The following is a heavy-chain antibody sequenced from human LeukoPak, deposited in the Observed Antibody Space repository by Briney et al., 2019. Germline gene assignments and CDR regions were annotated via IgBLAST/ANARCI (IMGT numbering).Heavy chain of an antibody. CDR1: GYTFTSYY. J-gene: IGHJ5*02. V-gene: IGHV1-46*01. CDR2: INPSGGST. CDR3: ARVGIYDSSGYYYAYWFDP. Sequence: ASVKVSCKASGYTFTSYYMHWVRQAPGQGLEWMGIINPSGGSTSYAQKFQGRVTMTRDMSTSTVYMELSSLRSEDTAVYYCARVGIYDSSGYYYAYWFDPWGQGTLVTVSS. D-gene: IGHD3-22*01.